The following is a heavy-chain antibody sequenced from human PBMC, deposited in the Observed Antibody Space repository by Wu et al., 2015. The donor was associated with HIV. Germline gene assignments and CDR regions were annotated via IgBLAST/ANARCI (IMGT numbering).Heavy chain of an antibody. Sequence: QVQLMQSGAEVKKPGALSRRSPCKTSGYNFIDNYIHWVRQAPGQGLEWMGWINPNSGGSRSPQKFQGRVSMTRDTSVNTVYLELTRLQFDDTAIYYCTKDYGIVGSTLPEYFQHSGPGHPGHRLL. D-gene: IGHD1-26*01. CDR1: GYNFIDNY. CDR3: TKDYGIVGSTLPEYFQH. CDR2: INPNSGGS. V-gene: IGHV1-2*02. J-gene: IGHJ1*01.